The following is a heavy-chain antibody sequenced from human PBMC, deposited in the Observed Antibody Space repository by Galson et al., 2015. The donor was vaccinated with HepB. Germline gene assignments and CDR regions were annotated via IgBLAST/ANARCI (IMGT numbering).Heavy chain of an antibody. CDR1: GGSISSGSYY. V-gene: IGHV2-26*01. Sequence: ETLSLTCTVSGGSISSGSYYWSWIRQPPGKALEWLAHIFSNDEKSYSTSLKSRLTISKDTSKNQVVLTMTNMDPVDTATYYCAHIGPMKVVITPYFDYWGQGTLVTVSS. J-gene: IGHJ4*02. CDR2: IFSNDEK. D-gene: IGHD3-22*01. CDR3: AHIGPMKVVITPYFDY.